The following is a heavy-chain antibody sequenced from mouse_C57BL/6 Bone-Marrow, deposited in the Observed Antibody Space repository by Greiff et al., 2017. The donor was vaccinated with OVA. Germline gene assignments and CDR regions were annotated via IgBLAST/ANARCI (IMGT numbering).Heavy chain of an antibody. Sequence: LQESGPELVKPGASVKISCKASGYSFTDYNMNWVKQSTGKSLEWIGVINPNYGTTSYNQKFKGKATLTVDQSSSTAYMQLNSLTSEDSAVYDCACYYGSSYRYFDVWGTGTTVTVSS. D-gene: IGHD1-1*01. CDR3: ACYYGSSYRYFDV. CDR1: GYSFTDYN. V-gene: IGHV1-39*01. CDR2: INPNYGTT. J-gene: IGHJ1*03.